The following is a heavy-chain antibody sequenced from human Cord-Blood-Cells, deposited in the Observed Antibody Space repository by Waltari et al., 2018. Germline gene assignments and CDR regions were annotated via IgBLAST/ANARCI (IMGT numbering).Heavy chain of an antibody. CDR1: GFTVSSNY. V-gene: IGHV3-66*01. D-gene: IGHD3-3*01. CDR3: ARDLYYDFWSGYPTYYYYGMDV. Sequence: EVQLVESGGGLVQPGGSLRLSCAASGFTVSSNYMSWVRQAPGKGLEWGSVIYSGGSKYYADPVKGRFTISRDNSKNTLYLQMNSLRAEDTAVYYCARDLYYDFWSGYPTYYYYGMDVWGQGTTVTVSS. CDR2: IYSGGSK. J-gene: IGHJ6*02.